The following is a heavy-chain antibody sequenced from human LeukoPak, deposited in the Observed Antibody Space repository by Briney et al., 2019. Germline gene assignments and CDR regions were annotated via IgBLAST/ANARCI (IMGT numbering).Heavy chain of an antibody. CDR3: ATDLMITMVRGVILDY. J-gene: IGHJ4*02. Sequence: ASVKVSCKVSGYTFTDYYMHWVQQAPGKGLEWMGLVDPEDGETIYAEKFQGRVTITADTSTDTAYMELSSLRSEDTAVYHCATDLMITMVRGVILDYWGQGTLVTVSS. CDR2: VDPEDGET. V-gene: IGHV1-69-2*01. CDR1: GYTFTDYY. D-gene: IGHD3-10*01.